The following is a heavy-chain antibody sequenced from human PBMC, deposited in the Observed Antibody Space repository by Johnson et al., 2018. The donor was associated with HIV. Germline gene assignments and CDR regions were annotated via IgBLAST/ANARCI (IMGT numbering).Heavy chain of an antibody. Sequence: QVQLVESGGGVVQPGRSLRLSCAASGFAFSSYAMHWVRQAPGKGLEWVAVISYDGSNKYYADSVKGRFTISRDNSKNTLYLQMHSLRTEDTAVYYCARDYDIPREDGFDSWGQGTMVTVSS. D-gene: IGHD3-9*01. CDR1: GFAFSSYA. V-gene: IGHV3-30-3*01. CDR3: ARDYDIPREDGFDS. CDR2: ISYDGSNK. J-gene: IGHJ3*02.